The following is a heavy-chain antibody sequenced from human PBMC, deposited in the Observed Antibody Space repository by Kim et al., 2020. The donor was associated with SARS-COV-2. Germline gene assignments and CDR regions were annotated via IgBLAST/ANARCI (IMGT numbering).Heavy chain of an antibody. CDR1: GFTFSSYA. J-gene: IGHJ4*02. V-gene: IGHV3-23*01. CDR3: ATLLDNCSGGSCYSSFDY. CDR2: ISGSGGST. Sequence: GGSLRLSCAASGFTFSSYAMSWVRQAPGKGLEWVSAISGSGGSTYYADSVKGRFTISRDNSKNTLYLQMNSLRAEDTAVYYCATLLDNCSGGSCYSSFDYWGQGPLVTVSS. D-gene: IGHD2-15*01.